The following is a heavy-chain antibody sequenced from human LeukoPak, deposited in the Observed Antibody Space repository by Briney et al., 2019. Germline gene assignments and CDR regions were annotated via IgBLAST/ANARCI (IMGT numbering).Heavy chain of an antibody. D-gene: IGHD4-17*01. J-gene: IGHJ6*02. CDR1: GGSISSYY. V-gene: IGHV4-59*08. Sequence: SETLSLTCTFSGGSISSYYWSWIRQPPGKGLEGIGYIYYSGSTNYNPSLKSRVTISVDTSKNQFSLKLSSVTAADTAVYYCASSMGGEDYGDYDDYGMDVWGQGTTVTVSS. CDR2: IYYSGST. CDR3: ASSMGGEDYGDYDDYGMDV.